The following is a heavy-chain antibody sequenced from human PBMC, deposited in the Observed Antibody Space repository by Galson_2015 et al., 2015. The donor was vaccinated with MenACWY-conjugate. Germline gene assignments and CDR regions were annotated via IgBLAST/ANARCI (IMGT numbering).Heavy chain of an antibody. J-gene: IGHJ3*01. V-gene: IGHV5-51*01. CDR3: GRHWGGAPLLEWHDDAFDL. D-gene: IGHD3-3*01. Sequence: QSGAEVKKPGESLKISCKASGYSFTDYWIGWVRQMPGKGLEWMGIFNHLNSDTRYSPSFRGQATISVDKSVSTAYLQWSSLKASDTAMYYCGRHWGGAPLLEWHDDAFDLWGQGTFVTVSS. CDR1: GYSFTDYW. CDR2: FNHLNSDT.